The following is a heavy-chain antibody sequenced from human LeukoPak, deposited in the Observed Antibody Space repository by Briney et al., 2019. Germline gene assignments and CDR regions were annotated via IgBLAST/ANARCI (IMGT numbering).Heavy chain of an antibody. CDR3: AKPKLLWFGELLGAYFDY. CDR1: GFTLSSYA. CDR2: ISVSGNT. Sequence: GGSLRLSCAASGFTLSSYAMSWVRQAPGKGLEWVSAISVSGNTYHADSVKGRFTISRDSSKNTLYLQMNRLRAEDAAVYYCAKPKLLWFGELLGAYFDYWGQGTPVTVSS. J-gene: IGHJ4*02. V-gene: IGHV3-23*01. D-gene: IGHD3-10*01.